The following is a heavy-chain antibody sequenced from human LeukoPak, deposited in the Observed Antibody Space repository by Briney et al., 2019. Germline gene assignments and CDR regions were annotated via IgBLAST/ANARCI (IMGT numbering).Heavy chain of an antibody. CDR3: TRAQTETYYDFWSGYSARDWFDP. Sequence: KPGRSLRLSCTASGFTFGDYAMSWFRQAPGKGLEWVGFIRSKAYGGTTEYAASVKGRFTISRDDSKSIAYLQMNSLKTEDTAVYYCTRAQTETYYDFWSGYSARDWFDPWGQGTLVTVSS. V-gene: IGHV3-49*05. D-gene: IGHD3-3*01. CDR2: IRSKAYGGTT. CDR1: GFTFGDYA. J-gene: IGHJ5*02.